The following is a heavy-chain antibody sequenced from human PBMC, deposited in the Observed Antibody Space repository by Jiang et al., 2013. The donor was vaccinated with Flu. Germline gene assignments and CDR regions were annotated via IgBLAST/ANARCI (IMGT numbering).Heavy chain of an antibody. CDR1: GGSFSGYY. CDR2: INHSGST. Sequence: LLKPSETLSLTCAVYGGSFSGYYWSWIRQPPGKGLEWIGEINHSGSTNYNPSLKSRVTISVDTSKNQFSLKLSSVTAADTAVYYCARGRADYWGQGTLVTVSS. J-gene: IGHJ4*02. V-gene: IGHV4-34*01. CDR3: ARGRADY.